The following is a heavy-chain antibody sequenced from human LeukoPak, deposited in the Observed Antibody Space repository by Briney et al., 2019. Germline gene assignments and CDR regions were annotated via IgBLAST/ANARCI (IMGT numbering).Heavy chain of an antibody. CDR1: GFTFSNYG. J-gene: IGHJ4*02. D-gene: IGHD3-3*01. CDR3: TTCYNFWSGYCFDY. Sequence: GRLLRLSCATSGFTFSNYGMYWVRQAPGKGLEWVAVIWYDGSNIHYADSVKGRFTISRDNSMNTLYLQMNSLRAEDTAVYYCTTCYNFWSGYCFDYWGQGTLVTVSS. V-gene: IGHV3-33*01. CDR2: IWYDGSNI.